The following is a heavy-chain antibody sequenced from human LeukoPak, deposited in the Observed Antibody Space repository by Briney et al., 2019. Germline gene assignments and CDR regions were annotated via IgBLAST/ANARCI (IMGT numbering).Heavy chain of an antibody. CDR3: AKVRDCTNGVCHYYYYGMDV. V-gene: IGHV3-30*18. J-gene: IGHJ6*02. D-gene: IGHD2-8*01. CDR2: ISYDGSNK. CDR1: GFTFSSYG. Sequence: GRSLRLSCAASGFTFSSYGMPWVRQAPGKGLEWVAVISYDGSNKYYADSVKGRFTISRDNSKNTLYLQMNSLRAEDTAVYYCAKVRDCTNGVCHYYYYGMDVWGQGTTVTVSS.